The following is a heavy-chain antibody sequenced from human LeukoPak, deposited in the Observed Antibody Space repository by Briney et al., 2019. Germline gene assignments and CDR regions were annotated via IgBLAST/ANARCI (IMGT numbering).Heavy chain of an antibody. CDR1: GFTFSSYS. Sequence: GGSLRLSCAASGFTFSSYSMNRVRQAPGKGLEWVSYISSGSRTIYYADSVQGRFTVSRDNVKNLLFLQMNSLRVGDTAVYYCVRESITGHRDFDYWGQGILVTVSS. CDR3: VRESITGHRDFDY. V-gene: IGHV3-48*01. CDR2: ISSGSRTI. D-gene: IGHD2-8*02. J-gene: IGHJ4*02.